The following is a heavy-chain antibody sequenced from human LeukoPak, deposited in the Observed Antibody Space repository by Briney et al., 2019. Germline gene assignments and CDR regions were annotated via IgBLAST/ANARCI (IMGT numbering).Heavy chain of an antibody. CDR2: IYTSGST. Sequence: SETLSLTGTVSGGSISSGSYYWSWIRQPAGKGLEWIGRIYTSGSTNYNPSLKSRVTISVDTSKNQFSLKLSSVTAADTAVYYCASVSHDILIYWGQGTLVTVSS. V-gene: IGHV4-61*02. CDR3: ASVSHDILIY. CDR1: GGSISSGSYY. D-gene: IGHD3-9*01. J-gene: IGHJ4*02.